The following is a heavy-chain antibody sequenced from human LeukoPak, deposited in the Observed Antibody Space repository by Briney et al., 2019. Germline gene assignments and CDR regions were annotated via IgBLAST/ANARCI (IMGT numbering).Heavy chain of an antibody. CDR3: ARDWCSSTSCYFDY. V-gene: IGHV1-18*01. CDR1: DYTFTSYG. J-gene: IGHJ4*02. Sequence: ASVKVSCKASDYTFTSYGISWVRQAPGQGLEWMGWISGYNGDTEYSHKFQGRVTMTTDTSTTTAYMELRGLRSDDTAVYYCARDWCSSTSCYFDYWGQGTLVTVSS. CDR2: ISGYNGDT. D-gene: IGHD2-2*01.